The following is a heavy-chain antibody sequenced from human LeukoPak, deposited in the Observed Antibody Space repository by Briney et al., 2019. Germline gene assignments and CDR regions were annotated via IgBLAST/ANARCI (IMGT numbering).Heavy chain of an antibody. CDR2: ISVYNGNT. J-gene: IGHJ5*02. CDR3: ARAPKAVAGTCWFDP. V-gene: IGHV1-18*01. D-gene: IGHD6-19*01. Sequence: ASVKVSCKASGYTFTSFSITWVRQAPGQGLEWMGWISVYNGNTNYAQKLQGRVTMTTDTSTSTAYMELRSLRSDDTAVYYCARAPKAVAGTCWFDPWGQGTLVTVSS. CDR1: GYTFTSFS.